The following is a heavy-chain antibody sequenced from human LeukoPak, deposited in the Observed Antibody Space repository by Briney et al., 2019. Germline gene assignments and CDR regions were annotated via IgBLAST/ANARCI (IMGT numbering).Heavy chain of an antibody. V-gene: IGHV1-69*04. J-gene: IGHJ4*02. CDR1: GGTFSSYA. D-gene: IGHD2-15*01. CDR3: ARLGDLGYCSGGSCYYFDY. CDR2: IIPILGIA. Sequence: SVTVSCKASGGTFSSYAISWVRQAPGQGLEWMGRIIPILGIANYAQKFQGRVTITADKSTSTAYMELSSLRSEDTAVYYCARLGDLGYCSGGSCYYFDYWGQGTLVTVSS.